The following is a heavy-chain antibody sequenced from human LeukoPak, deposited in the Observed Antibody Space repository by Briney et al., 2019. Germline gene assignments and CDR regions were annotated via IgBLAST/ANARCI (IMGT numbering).Heavy chain of an antibody. V-gene: IGHV4-34*01. CDR3: ARRSSSWYYFED. CDR1: GVSFSGYY. CDR2: INHSGST. D-gene: IGHD6-13*01. J-gene: IGHJ4*02. Sequence: PSETLSLTCAVYGVSFSGYYWSWIRQPPGKGLEWIGEINHSGSTNYNPSLKSRVTISVDTSKNQFSLKLSSVTAADAAVYFCARRSSSWYYFEDWGQGTLVTVSS.